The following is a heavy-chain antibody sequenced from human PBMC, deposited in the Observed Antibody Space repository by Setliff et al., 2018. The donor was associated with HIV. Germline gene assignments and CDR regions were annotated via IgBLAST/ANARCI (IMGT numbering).Heavy chain of an antibody. CDR1: GYKFSKYW. CDR2: IYPADSDS. J-gene: IGHJ3*01. V-gene: IGHV5-51*01. Sequence: GESLKISCKGSGYKFSKYWIGWVRQTPGKGLEWLGVIYPADSDSRVSPSLQGQVTFSADRFINSAYLQWNTLKASDTAIYYCARRRRNGYDYYTYDVWGQGTMVTVSS. D-gene: IGHD5-12*01. CDR3: ARRRRNGYDYYTYDV.